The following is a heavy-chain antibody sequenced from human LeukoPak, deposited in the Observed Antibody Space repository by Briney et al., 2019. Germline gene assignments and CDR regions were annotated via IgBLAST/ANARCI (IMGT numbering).Heavy chain of an antibody. CDR2: IYYSGST. D-gene: IGHD2-21*02. CDR3: ARFGGDFDAFDM. Sequence: SETLSLTCTVSGGSVSSGSYYWSWIPQPPGKGLEWFGYIYYSGSTNYNPSLKSRVTISVDASKNQFSLKLSSVTAADTAVYYCARFGGDFDAFDMWGQGTMVTVSS. CDR1: GGSVSSGSYY. J-gene: IGHJ3*02. V-gene: IGHV4-61*01.